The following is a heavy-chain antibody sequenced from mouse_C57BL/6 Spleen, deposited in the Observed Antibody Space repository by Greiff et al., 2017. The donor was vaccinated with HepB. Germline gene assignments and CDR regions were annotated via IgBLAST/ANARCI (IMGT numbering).Heavy chain of an antibody. V-gene: IGHV1-82*01. CDR2: IYPGDGDT. CDR1: GYAFSSSW. Sequence: QVHVKQSGPELVKPGASVKISCKASGYAFSSSWMNWVKQRPGKGLEWIGRIYPGDGDTNYNGKFKGQATMTADKYSSTAYMQLSSLTSEDSAVYFCAGRDWFDYWGQGTTLTVSS. J-gene: IGHJ2*01. D-gene: IGHD3-3*01. CDR3: AGRDWFDY.